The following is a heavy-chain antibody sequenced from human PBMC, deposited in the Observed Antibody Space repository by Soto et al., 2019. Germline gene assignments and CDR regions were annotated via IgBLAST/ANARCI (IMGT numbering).Heavy chain of an antibody. D-gene: IGHD1-26*01. J-gene: IGHJ4*02. V-gene: IGHV1-69*06. Sequence: EASVMVSCKASGGTFSSYAISWVRQAPGQGLEWMGGIIPIFGTANYAQKFQGRVTITADKSTSTAYMELSSLRSEDTAVYYCAREGSGSPDLAYWGQGTLVTVSS. CDR3: AREGSGSPDLAY. CDR2: IIPIFGTA. CDR1: GGTFSSYA.